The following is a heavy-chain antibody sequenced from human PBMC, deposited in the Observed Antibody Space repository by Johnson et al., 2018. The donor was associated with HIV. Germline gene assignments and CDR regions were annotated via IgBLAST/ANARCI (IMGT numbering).Heavy chain of an antibody. CDR3: ARDRGYWDAFDI. V-gene: IGHV3-11*04. Sequence: QVQLVESGGGLVKPGGSLRLSCAASRFTFSDYYMSWIRQTPGKGLEWVSYISSSGGTIYYADSVKGRFSISRDNAKNSLYLQMNSLRAEDTAVYYCARDRGYWDAFDIWGLGTMVIVSS. J-gene: IGHJ3*02. CDR1: RFTFSDYY. D-gene: IGHD3-22*01. CDR2: ISSSGGTI.